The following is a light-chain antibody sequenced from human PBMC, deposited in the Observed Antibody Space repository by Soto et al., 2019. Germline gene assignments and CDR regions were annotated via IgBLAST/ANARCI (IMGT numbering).Light chain of an antibody. CDR2: EVT. V-gene: IGLV2-14*01. CDR3: SSYTRSTAQG. CDR1: SSDVGGYNY. J-gene: IGLJ1*01. Sequence: QSALTQPASVSGSPGQSITISCTGTSSDVGGYNYVSWYQQPPGKAPKVMIYEVTNRPSGVSNRFSGSKSGNTAALTISGLQAEDEADHYCSSYTRSTAQGFGTGTKVTVL.